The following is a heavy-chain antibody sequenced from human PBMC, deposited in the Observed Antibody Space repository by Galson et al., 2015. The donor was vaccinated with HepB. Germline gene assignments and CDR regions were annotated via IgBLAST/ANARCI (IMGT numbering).Heavy chain of an antibody. J-gene: IGHJ6*02. Sequence: SLRLSCAASGFTFSSYWMHWVRQAPGKGLVWVSRINSDGSSTSYADSVKGRFTISRDNAKNTLYLQMNSLRAEDTAVYYCARDLRYQGAIAAAGTYYYYYGMDVWGQGTTVTVSS. V-gene: IGHV3-74*01. CDR1: GFTFSSYW. CDR2: INSDGSST. D-gene: IGHD6-13*01. CDR3: ARDLRYQGAIAAAGTYYYYYGMDV.